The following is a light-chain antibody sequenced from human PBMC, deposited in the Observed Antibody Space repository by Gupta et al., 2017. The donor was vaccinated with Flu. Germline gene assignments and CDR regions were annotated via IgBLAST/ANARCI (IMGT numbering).Light chain of an antibody. CDR1: QSVSSSY. CDR2: GAS. J-gene: IGKJ2*01. Sequence: EIVLTQSPGTLSLSPGERATLSCRASQSVSSSYLAWYQQKPGQAPRLLIYGASSRATGIPDRFSGSGSGTDFTLTISRLDPEDFAVYYCQQYGSRRHTFGQGTKLEIK. V-gene: IGKV3-20*01. CDR3: QQYGSRRHT.